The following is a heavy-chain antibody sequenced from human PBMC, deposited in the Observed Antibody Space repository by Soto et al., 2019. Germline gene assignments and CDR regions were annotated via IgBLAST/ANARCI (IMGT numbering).Heavy chain of an antibody. CDR1: GFTFSHYA. CDR2: MSYDGSNE. Sequence: VPLVESGGGVVQPARSLSLSCAASGFTFSHYATHWVHQAPGKGLEWVALMSYDGSNEYYPDSVKGRFTISRDNSKNTLSPQMDSLRAGDTAVYYCAKDGSHNFDYWGQGALVTVSS. D-gene: IGHD1-26*01. CDR3: AKDGSHNFDY. V-gene: IGHV3-30*18. J-gene: IGHJ4*02.